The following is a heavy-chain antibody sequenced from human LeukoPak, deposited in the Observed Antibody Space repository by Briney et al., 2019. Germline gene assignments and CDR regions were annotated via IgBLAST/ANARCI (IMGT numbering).Heavy chain of an antibody. D-gene: IGHD1-26*01. V-gene: IGHV3-23*01. CDR1: GFTFNNYA. CDR2: INGNGAAT. J-gene: IGHJ6*03. CDR3: ANGLAASGNFLLRDYYHLIDV. Sequence: GGSLRLSCVASGFTFNNYAMHWVRQAPGKGLEWVSTINGNGAATYYADSFKGRFLISRDDSKSTVYLRMNKLRVEDSGLYYCANGLAASGNFLLRDYYHLIDVWGKGTTV.